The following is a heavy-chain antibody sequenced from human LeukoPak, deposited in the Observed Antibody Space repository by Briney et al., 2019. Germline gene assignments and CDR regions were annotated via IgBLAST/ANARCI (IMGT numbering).Heavy chain of an antibody. J-gene: IGHJ3*02. V-gene: IGHV3-7*01. CDR1: GFIFSHYW. Sequence: GGSLRLSCAASGFIFSHYWMSWVRQAPGKGLEWVANIKPDGTEKYYADSVKGRFTISRDNAKNSLYLLMDSLRAEDTAVYYCAREDMWAFDTWGQGTMVTVSS. D-gene: IGHD2-15*01. CDR3: AREDMWAFDT. CDR2: IKPDGTEK.